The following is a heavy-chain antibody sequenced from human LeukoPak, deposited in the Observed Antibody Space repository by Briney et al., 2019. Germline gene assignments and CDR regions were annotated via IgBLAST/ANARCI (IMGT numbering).Heavy chain of an antibody. CDR2: ISYDGSNK. D-gene: IGHD2-2*01. V-gene: IGHV3-30*18. CDR1: GFTFSSYG. Sequence: PGRSLRLSCAASGFTFSSYGMHWVRQAPGKGLEWVAVISYDGSNKYYADSVKGRFTISRDNSKNTLYLQMTSLRAEDTAVYYCAKDHDIVVVPAFDYWGQGTLVTVSS. CDR3: AKDHDIVVVPAFDY. J-gene: IGHJ4*02.